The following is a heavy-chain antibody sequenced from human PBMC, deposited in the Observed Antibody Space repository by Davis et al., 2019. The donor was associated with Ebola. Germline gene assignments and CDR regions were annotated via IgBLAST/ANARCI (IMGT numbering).Heavy chain of an antibody. D-gene: IGHD5-12*01. CDR3: ARGGVRVATFYYYGMDV. CDR1: GGTFSSYA. J-gene: IGHJ6*02. V-gene: IGHV1-69*06. Sequence: AASVKVSCKASGGTFSSYAISWVRQAPGQGLEWMGGIIPIFGTANYAQKFQGRVTITADKSTSTAYMELSSLRSEDTAVYYCARGGVRVATFYYYGMDVWGQGTTVTVSS. CDR2: IIPIFGTA.